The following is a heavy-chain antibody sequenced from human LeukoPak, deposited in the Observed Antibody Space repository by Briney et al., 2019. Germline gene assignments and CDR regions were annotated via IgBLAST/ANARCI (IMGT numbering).Heavy chain of an antibody. J-gene: IGHJ4*02. CDR3: AKGPHLYSGYHPDY. CDR2: ITGSDDTT. Sequence: GGSLRLSCAASGFTFSSYALTWVRQAPGKGLEWFATITGSDDTTYYADSVKGRFTISRDYSKNTVHLQLTSLRAEDTAIYYCAKGPHLYSGYHPDYWGQGTLVTVSS. V-gene: IGHV3-23*01. D-gene: IGHD5-12*01. CDR1: GFTFSSYA.